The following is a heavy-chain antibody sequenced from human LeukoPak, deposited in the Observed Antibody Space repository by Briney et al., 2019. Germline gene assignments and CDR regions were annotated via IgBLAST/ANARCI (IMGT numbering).Heavy chain of an antibody. Sequence: PGRSLRLSCAAYGFTFSSYAMHRVRQAPGKGLEWVAVISYDGSNKYDADSVKGRFTISRDNSKNTLYLQMNSLRAEDTAVYYCARDPDLYSSSPKYDYWGQGTLVTVSS. CDR2: ISYDGSNK. V-gene: IGHV3-30*04. CDR3: ARDPDLYSSSPKYDY. D-gene: IGHD3-22*01. CDR1: GFTFSSYA. J-gene: IGHJ4*02.